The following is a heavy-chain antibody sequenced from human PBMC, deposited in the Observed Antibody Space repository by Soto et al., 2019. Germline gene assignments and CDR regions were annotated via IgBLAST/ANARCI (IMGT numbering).Heavy chain of an antibody. D-gene: IGHD1-26*01. V-gene: IGHV3-20*04. CDR2: VNWNGGST. Sequence: EVQLVESGGGVLRPGGSLRLSCAASGFIFDDYGMSWARQAPGKGLEWVSGVNWNGGSTGYADSVKGRFTISSDNAKNFLFLQMNSLRVEDTAFYYCVRGASLNFDYWGQGTLVTVSS. CDR3: VRGASLNFDY. J-gene: IGHJ4*02. CDR1: GFIFDDYG.